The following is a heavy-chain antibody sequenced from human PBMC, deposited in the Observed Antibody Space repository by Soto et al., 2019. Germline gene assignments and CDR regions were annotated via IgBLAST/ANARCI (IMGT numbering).Heavy chain of an antibody. Sequence: ASVKVSCKVSGYTLTELSMHWVRQAPGKGLEWMGGFDPEDGETIYAQKFQGRVTMTEDTSTDTAYMELSSLRSEDTAVYYCATASTMIVVVTDYYFDYSGQGTLVTVSS. V-gene: IGHV1-24*01. D-gene: IGHD3-22*01. J-gene: IGHJ4*02. CDR1: GYTLTELS. CDR2: FDPEDGET. CDR3: ATASTMIVVVTDYYFDY.